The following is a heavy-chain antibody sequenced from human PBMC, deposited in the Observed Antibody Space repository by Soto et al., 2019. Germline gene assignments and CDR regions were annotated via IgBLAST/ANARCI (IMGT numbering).Heavy chain of an antibody. J-gene: IGHJ5*02. CDR3: ATEAGSSWYGYGWFDP. V-gene: IGHV6-1*01. Sequence: KPSETLSLTCAISGDSVSSNSAAWNWIRQSPSRGLEWLGRTYYRSKWYNDYAVSVKSRITINPDTSKNQFSLQLNSVTPEDTAVYYCATEAGSSWYGYGWFDPWGQGTLVTVSS. CDR2: TYYRSKWYN. CDR1: GDSVSSNSAA. D-gene: IGHD6-13*01.